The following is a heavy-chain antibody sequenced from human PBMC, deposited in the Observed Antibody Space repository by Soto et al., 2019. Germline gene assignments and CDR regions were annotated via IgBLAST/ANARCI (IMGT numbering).Heavy chain of an antibody. CDR1: GDSITNFY. CDR2: ISARGRT. V-gene: IGHV4-4*07. Sequence: QVQLQESGPGLVKPSETLSLTCTVSGDSITNFYWSWIRQPTGKGLESLGRISARGRTNYNPSLQSRVAMPLDTSKTQFSLRLTSLSAADTAVYFCARGMGRYFDLWGRGTLVTVFS. CDR3: ARGMGRYFDL. D-gene: IGHD2-8*01. J-gene: IGHJ2*01.